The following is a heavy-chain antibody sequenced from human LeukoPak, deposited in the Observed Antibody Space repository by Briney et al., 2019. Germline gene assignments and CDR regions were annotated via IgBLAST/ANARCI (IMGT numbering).Heavy chain of an antibody. CDR3: ATVLLVVPAAGYNWFDP. D-gene: IGHD2-2*01. J-gene: IGHJ5*02. CDR1: GYTLTELS. CDR2: FDAEGGET. Sequence: ASVKVSCKFSGYTLTELSMHWVRQATGKRREWVGGFDAEGGETIYAQKFQGRVTMTEDTSTDTAYMELSSLRSEDTAVYYCATVLLVVPAAGYNWFDPWGQGTLVTVSS. V-gene: IGHV1-24*01.